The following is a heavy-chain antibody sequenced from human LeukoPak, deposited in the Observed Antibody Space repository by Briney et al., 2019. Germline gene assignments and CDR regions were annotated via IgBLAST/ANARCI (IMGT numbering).Heavy chain of an antibody. D-gene: IGHD3-16*01. J-gene: IGHJ5*02. CDR2: IYHSGST. CDR3: ARGGRNWFDP. Sequence: SETLSLTCTVSGYSISSGYYWGWIRQPPGKGLGWIGSIYHSGSTYYNPSLKSRVTISVDTSKNQFSLKLSSVTAADTAVYYCARGGRNWFDPWGQGTLVTVSS. V-gene: IGHV4-38-2*02. CDR1: GYSISSGYY.